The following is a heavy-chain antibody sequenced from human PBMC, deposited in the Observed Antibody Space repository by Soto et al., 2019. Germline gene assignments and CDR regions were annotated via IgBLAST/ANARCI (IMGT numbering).Heavy chain of an antibody. CDR2: ISGSGGST. V-gene: IGHV3-23*01. Sequence: GGSLRLSCAASGFTFSSYAMSWVRQAPGKGLEWVSAISGSGGSTYYADSVKGRFTISRDNSKNTLYLQMNSLRAEDTAVYYCAKCARLDPSVRYFDWLSANYYYYYYMDVWGKGTTVTVSS. CDR1: GFTFSSYA. CDR3: AKCARLDPSVRYFDWLSANYYYYYYMDV. J-gene: IGHJ6*03. D-gene: IGHD3-9*01.